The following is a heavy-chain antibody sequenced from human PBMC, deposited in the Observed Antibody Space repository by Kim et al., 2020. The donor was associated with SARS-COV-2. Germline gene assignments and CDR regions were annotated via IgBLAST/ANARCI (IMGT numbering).Heavy chain of an antibody. CDR3: ARDADSSGRYGSFDY. J-gene: IGHJ4*02. Sequence: DSAQGRFTVSKHNSKTTVSLQLARLRAEDTAVYYCARDADSSGRYGSFDYWGQGTLVTVSS. D-gene: IGHD3-22*01. V-gene: IGHV3-30*07.